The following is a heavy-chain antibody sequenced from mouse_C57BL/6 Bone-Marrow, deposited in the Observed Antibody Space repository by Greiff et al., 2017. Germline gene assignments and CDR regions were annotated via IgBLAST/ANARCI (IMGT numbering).Heavy chain of an antibody. CDR1: GFSLTSYG. CDR3: ARNGGRLRRGYFDY. CDR2: IGSGGST. Sequence: QVHVKQSGPGLVQPSQSLSITCTVSGFSLTSYGVHWVRQSPGKGLEWLGVIGSGGSTDYTAAFISRRRISKDNYKSRVFFKMNRLQADDTAIYYGARNGGRLRRGYFDYWGQGTTLTVSS. V-gene: IGHV2-2*01. J-gene: IGHJ2*01. D-gene: IGHD2-4*01.